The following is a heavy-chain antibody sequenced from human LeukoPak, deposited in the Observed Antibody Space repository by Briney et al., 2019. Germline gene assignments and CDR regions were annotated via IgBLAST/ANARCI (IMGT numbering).Heavy chain of an antibody. CDR2: LYSDGNT. Sequence: PGGSLRLSCAASGFTVITNDMTWVRQAAGKGLEWVSVLYSDGNTKYADSVQGRFTISRDNSKNTLYLQMNSLRAEGTAVYYCAKPYYYDSSGYYSVDYWGQGTLVTVSS. D-gene: IGHD3-22*01. CDR3: AKPYYYDSSGYYSVDY. J-gene: IGHJ4*02. V-gene: IGHV3-53*05. CDR1: GFTVITND.